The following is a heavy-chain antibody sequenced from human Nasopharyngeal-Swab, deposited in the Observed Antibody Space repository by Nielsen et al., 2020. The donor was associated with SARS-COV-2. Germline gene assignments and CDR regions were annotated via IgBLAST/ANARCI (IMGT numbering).Heavy chain of an antibody. V-gene: IGHV1-18*01. Sequence: ASVKVSCKASGYTFTSYGISWVRQAPGQGLEWMGWISAYNGNTNYAQKLQGRVTMTTDTSTSTAYMELSSLRSEDTAVYYCARDFGSGWLDYYYYYMDVWGKGTTVTVSS. J-gene: IGHJ6*03. CDR3: ARDFGSGWLDYYYYYMDV. CDR2: ISAYNGNT. CDR1: GYTFTSYG. D-gene: IGHD6-19*01.